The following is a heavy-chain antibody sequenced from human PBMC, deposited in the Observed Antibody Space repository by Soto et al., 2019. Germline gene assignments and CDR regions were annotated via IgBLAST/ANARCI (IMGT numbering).Heavy chain of an antibody. D-gene: IGHD5-12*01. Sequence: GGSLRLSCATSGSTFTNYAMTWVRQGPGKGLEWVSSISAGGVSTYFADSVKGRFTISRDNSKNTLFLHMNSLRAEDTAVYYCAKMYRGYSGYIQSWGQGTLVTVSS. CDR1: GSTFTNYA. CDR2: ISAGGVST. CDR3: AKMYRGYSGYIQS. V-gene: IGHV3-23*01. J-gene: IGHJ5*02.